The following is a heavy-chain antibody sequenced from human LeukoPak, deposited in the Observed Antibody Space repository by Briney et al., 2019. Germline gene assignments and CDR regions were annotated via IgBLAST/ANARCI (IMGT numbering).Heavy chain of an antibody. J-gene: IGHJ5*02. Sequence: SETLSLTCTVSGGSISSYYWSWIRQPPGKGLEWIGYIYYSGSTNYNPSLKSRVTISVDTSKNQFSLKLSSVTAADTAVYYCARAGITGTNWFDPWGQGTLVTASS. CDR3: ARAGITGTNWFDP. D-gene: IGHD1-20*01. CDR1: GGSISSYY. V-gene: IGHV4-59*01. CDR2: IYYSGST.